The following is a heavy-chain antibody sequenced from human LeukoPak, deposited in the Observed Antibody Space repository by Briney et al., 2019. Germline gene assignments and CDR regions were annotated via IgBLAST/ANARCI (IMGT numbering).Heavy chain of an antibody. J-gene: IGHJ4*02. CDR2: INPSGGST. V-gene: IGHV1-46*01. CDR1: GYTFTSYY. CDR3: ARRPGGYYDSNGILEYFDY. Sequence: ASVKVSCKASGYTFTSYYMHWVRQAPGQGLEWMGIINPSGGSTSYAQKFQGRVTMTRDMSTSTVYMELSSLRSEDTAVYYCARRPGGYYDSNGILEYFDYWGQGILVTASS. D-gene: IGHD3-22*01.